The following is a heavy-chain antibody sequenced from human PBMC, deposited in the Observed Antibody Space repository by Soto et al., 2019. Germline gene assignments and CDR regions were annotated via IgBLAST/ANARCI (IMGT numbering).Heavy chain of an antibody. CDR2: LWRDGSKV. Sequence: GGSLRLSCAASGFTFSAYDMHWVRQAPGKGLEWVAVLWRDGSKVYYADSVKGRFTISRDNSKNTLYLEMNSLRVEDTAVYYCARDGTGWTGGDHWGQGPLVTVDS. D-gene: IGHD3-16*01. CDR1: GFTFSAYD. J-gene: IGHJ4*02. V-gene: IGHV3-33*01. CDR3: ARDGTGWTGGDH.